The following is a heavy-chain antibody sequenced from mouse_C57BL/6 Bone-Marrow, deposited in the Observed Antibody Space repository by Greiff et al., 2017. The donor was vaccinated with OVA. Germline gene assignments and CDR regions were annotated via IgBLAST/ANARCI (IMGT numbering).Heavy chain of an antibody. CDR3: ARSDNDGYYPDY. CDR1: GYTFTSYW. CDR2: IDPSDSYT. V-gene: IGHV1-50*01. Sequence: VQLQQPGAELVKPGASVKLSCKASGYTFTSYWMQWVKQRPGQGLEWIGEIDPSDSYTNYNQKFKGKATLTVDTSSSTAYMQLSSLTSEDSAVYYWARSDNDGYYPDYWGQGTTLTVSS. J-gene: IGHJ2*01. D-gene: IGHD2-3*01.